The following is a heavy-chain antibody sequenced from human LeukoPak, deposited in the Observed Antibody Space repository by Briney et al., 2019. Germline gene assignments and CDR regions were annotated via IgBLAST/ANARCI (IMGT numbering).Heavy chain of an antibody. V-gene: IGHV4-39*01. Sequence: SETLSLTCTVSGGSISSSSYYWGWIRQPPGKGLEWIGSIYYSGSTYYTPSLKSRVTISVDTSKNQFSLKLSSVTAADTAVYYCARLDGYYDILTGWGPYYFDYWGQGTLVTVSS. CDR3: ARLDGYYDILTGWGPYYFDY. CDR2: IYYSGST. CDR1: GGSISSSSYY. D-gene: IGHD3-9*01. J-gene: IGHJ4*02.